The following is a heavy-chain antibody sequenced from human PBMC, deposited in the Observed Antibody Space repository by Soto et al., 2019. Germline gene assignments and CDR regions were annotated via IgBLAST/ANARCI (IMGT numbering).Heavy chain of an antibody. D-gene: IGHD1-1*01. V-gene: IGHV3-53*01. CDR1: GLTISGKKY. CDR3: ATWHEREHAYDV. Sequence: DVQLVESGGGLIQPGESLRLSCAAFGLTISGKKYVAWVRQAPGKGLEWVSGLYDVDGSFYADSVRGRFTTSSDSSKTTVCLQMNDLRPDDTAVYYCATWHEREHAYDVWGQGTTVTVSS. CDR2: LYDVDGS. J-gene: IGHJ3*01.